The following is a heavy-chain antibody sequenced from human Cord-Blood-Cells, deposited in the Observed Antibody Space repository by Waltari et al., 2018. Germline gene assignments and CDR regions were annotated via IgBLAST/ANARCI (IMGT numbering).Heavy chain of an antibody. CDR2: IYPGDSDT. D-gene: IGHD7-27*01. Sequence: EVQLVQSGAEVNKPGESLKISCTGSGYSFTSYCIGWVRQLPGKGLEWMGIIYPGDSDTRYSPSFQGQVTISADKSISTAYLQWSSLKASDTAMYYCARKTGDPNWYFDLWGRGTLVTVSS. CDR1: GYSFTSYC. CDR3: ARKTGDPNWYFDL. V-gene: IGHV5-51*01. J-gene: IGHJ2*01.